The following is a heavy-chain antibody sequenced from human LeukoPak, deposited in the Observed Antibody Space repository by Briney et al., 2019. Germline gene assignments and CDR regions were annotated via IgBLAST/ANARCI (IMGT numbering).Heavy chain of an antibody. V-gene: IGHV3-48*03. CDR1: GFTFNSYE. Sequence: GGSLRLSCAASGFTFNSYEINWVRQAPGKGLEWISFIRPCGNTIYYADSVRGRFTISRDNAKNSVYLHMNSLRDEDTAVYFCARGLAARLDYWGQGILVTVSS. CDR2: IRPCGNTI. D-gene: IGHD6-6*01. J-gene: IGHJ4*02. CDR3: ARGLAARLDY.